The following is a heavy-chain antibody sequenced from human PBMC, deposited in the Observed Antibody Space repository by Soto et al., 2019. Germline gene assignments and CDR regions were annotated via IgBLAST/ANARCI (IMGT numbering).Heavy chain of an antibody. CDR2: LSWNGVTI. D-gene: IGHD3-22*01. V-gene: IGHV3-9*01. Sequence: EVQLVESGGGLVQPGRSLRLSCAASGFTFDDYAMHWVRQVPGKGLKWVSGLSWNGVTIGYAASVKGRFTISRDNAKKFVYLKMNGQRAGDSVFYYCAAWRPYDSSDYSGDHYDMDVWGLGNTVTVSS. CDR3: AAWRPYDSSDYSGDHYDMDV. J-gene: IGHJ6*02. CDR1: GFTFDDYA.